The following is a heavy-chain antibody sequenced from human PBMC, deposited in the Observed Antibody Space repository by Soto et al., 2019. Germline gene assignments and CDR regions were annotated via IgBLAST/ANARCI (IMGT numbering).Heavy chain of an antibody. D-gene: IGHD3-3*01. Sequence: SETLSLTCSVSGGSISSGDYYWSWIRQPPGKGLEWIGYIYYSGSTYYNPSLKSRVTISVDTSKNQFSLKLSSVTAADTAVYYCARQKRKVLRFLEWSPPLLVFDPWGQGTLVTVSS. CDR3: ARQKRKVLRFLEWSPPLLVFDP. CDR2: IYYSGST. V-gene: IGHV4-30-4*01. J-gene: IGHJ5*02. CDR1: GGSISSGDYY.